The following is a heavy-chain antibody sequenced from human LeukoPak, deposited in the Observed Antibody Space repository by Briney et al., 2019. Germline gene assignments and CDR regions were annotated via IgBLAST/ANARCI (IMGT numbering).Heavy chain of an antibody. CDR1: GFTFSSYS. J-gene: IGHJ4*02. CDR3: ARGRWFGELPYYFDY. V-gene: IGHV3-48*02. Sequence: PGGSLRLSCAASGFTFSSYSMNWVRQAPGKGLEWVSYISTSSSTIYYADSVKGRFTTSRDNAKNSLYLQMNSLRDEDTAVYYCARGRWFGELPYYFDYWGQGPLATVSS. CDR2: ISTSSSTI. D-gene: IGHD3-10*01.